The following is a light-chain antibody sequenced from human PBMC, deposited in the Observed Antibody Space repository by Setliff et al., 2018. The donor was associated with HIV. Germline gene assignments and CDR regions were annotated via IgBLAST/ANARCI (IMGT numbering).Light chain of an antibody. V-gene: IGLV2-14*02. Sequence: QSALTQPASVSGSPGQSITISCTGTSSDVGSYNLVSWYQQHPGKAPKLMIYGVSERPSGVSNRFSGSKSGYTASLTISGLQAEDEADYYCSSYTSSITYVFGTGTKVTVL. CDR1: SSDVGSYNL. CDR2: GVS. CDR3: SSYTSSITYV. J-gene: IGLJ1*01.